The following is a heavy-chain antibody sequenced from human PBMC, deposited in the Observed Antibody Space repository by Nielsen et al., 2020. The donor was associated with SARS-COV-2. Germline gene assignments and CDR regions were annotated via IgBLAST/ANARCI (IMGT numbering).Heavy chain of an antibody. CDR3: ARNAPRRYYFDY. CDR1: GGSISSGGYY. CDR2: IYYSGST. J-gene: IGHJ4*02. V-gene: IGHV4-31*03. Sequence: LRLSCTVSGGSISSGGYYWSWIRQHPGKGLEWIGYIYYSGSTYYNPSLKSRVTISVDTSKNQFSLKLSSVTAADTAVYYCARNAPRRYYFDYWGQGTLVTVSS. D-gene: IGHD2-2*01.